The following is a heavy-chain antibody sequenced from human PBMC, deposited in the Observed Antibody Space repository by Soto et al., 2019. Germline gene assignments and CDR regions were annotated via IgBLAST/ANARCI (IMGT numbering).Heavy chain of an antibody. CDR3: ATVVGDCYSDY. J-gene: IGHJ4*02. V-gene: IGHV4-59*01. CDR2: VHYGGTT. Sequence: QVQLQESGPGLVKPSETLSLTCSVSGGSINSYYWSWVRQPPGKGLEWIGYVHYGGTTNYSPSLKSRVTISIDTSRNQFSLILMSVTDPDSAVYFCATVVGDCYSDYWGQGILVTVSS. D-gene: IGHD2-21*01. CDR1: GGSINSYY.